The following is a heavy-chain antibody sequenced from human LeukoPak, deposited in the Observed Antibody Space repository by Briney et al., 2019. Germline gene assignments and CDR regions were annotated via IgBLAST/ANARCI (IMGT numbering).Heavy chain of an antibody. CDR1: GISVSSNY. V-gene: IGHV3-66*04. CDR2: IYVDGST. D-gene: IGHD4/OR15-4a*01. Sequence: GGSLRLSCAASGISVSSNYMSWVRQAPGKGLQWVSVIYVDGSTYYADSVKGRITITRDNPRNTLYLQMNSRRAEDTAVYYCARRAGAYSHPYDYWGQRTLVTVSS. J-gene: IGHJ4*02. CDR3: ARRAGAYSHPYDY.